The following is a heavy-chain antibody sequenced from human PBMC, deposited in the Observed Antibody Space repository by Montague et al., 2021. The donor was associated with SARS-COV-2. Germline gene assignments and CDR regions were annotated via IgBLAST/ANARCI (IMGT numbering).Heavy chain of an antibody. D-gene: IGHD1-26*01. CDR1: GFTFSSYS. CDR3: ASDRGELHAADY. J-gene: IGHJ4*02. Sequence: SLRLSCAASGFTFSSYSMNWVRRAPGKGLEWVSSISSSSSYIYYADSVKGRFTISRDNAKNSLYLQMNSPRAEDTAVYYCASDRGELHAADYWGQGTLVTVSS. V-gene: IGHV3-21*01. CDR2: ISSSSSYI.